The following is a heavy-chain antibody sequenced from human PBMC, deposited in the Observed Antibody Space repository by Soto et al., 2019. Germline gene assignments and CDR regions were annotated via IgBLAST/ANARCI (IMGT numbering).Heavy chain of an antibody. J-gene: IGHJ6*03. V-gene: IGHV4-59*08. D-gene: IGHD5-18*01. CDR1: GGSISSYY. CDR2: IYYSGST. Sequence: PSETLSLTCTVSGGSISSYYWSWIRQPPGKGLEWIGYIYYSGSTNYNPSLKSRVTISVDTSKNQFSLKLSSVTAADTAVYYCARHTGVQLLFFGHYYYYYYMDVWGKGTTVTVSS. CDR3: ARHTGVQLLFFGHYYYYYYMDV.